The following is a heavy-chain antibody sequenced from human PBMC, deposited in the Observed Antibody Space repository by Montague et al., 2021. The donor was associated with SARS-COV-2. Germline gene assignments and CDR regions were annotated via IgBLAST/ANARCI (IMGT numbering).Heavy chain of an antibody. CDR3: ARGRRSVVVPGAGPAGRAFDT. V-gene: IGHV4-34*01. Sequence: SETLSLTCAISGGSFSNYYWSWIRQPPGKGLEWIGEVNQSGTTIYNPSVKSGVTISEDTSKNQFYLRLNSVTAADTAVYYCARGRRSVVVPGAGPAGRAFDTWGQGTMVTVSS. D-gene: IGHD2-2*01. CDR1: GGSFSNYY. J-gene: IGHJ3*02. CDR2: VNQSGTT.